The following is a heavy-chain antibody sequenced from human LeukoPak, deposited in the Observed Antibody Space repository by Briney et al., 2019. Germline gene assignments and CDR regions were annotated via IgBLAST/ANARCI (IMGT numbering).Heavy chain of an antibody. V-gene: IGHV3-74*01. CDR1: GFPFSSYW. D-gene: IGHD2-2*01. CDR3: ARGRSTNFLDV. Sequence: GGSLRLSCAASGFPFSSYWMHWVRQGPGRGLVWVSRIIGDGSDTNYADSVKGRFTISRDNAKNTLYLQMNSLRAEDTAVYYCARGRSTNFLDVWGQGTTVTVSS. CDR2: IIGDGSDT. J-gene: IGHJ6*02.